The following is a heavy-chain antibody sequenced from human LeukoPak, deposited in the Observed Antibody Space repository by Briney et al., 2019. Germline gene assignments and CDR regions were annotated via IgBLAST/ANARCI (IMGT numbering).Heavy chain of an antibody. CDR2: INHSGST. CDR3: ARVLYGDYDILTGYYNFDY. CDR1: GGPFSGYY. D-gene: IGHD3-9*01. V-gene: IGHV4-34*01. J-gene: IGHJ4*02. Sequence: SETLSLTCAVYGGPFSGYYWSWIRQPPGKGLEWIGEINHSGSTNYNPPLKSRVTISVDTSKNQFSLKLSSVTAADTAVYYCARVLYGDYDILTGYYNFDYWGQGTLVTVSS.